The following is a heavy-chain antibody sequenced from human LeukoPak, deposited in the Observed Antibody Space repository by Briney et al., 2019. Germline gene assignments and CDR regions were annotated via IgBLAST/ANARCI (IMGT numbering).Heavy chain of an antibody. J-gene: IGHJ4*02. V-gene: IGHV3-23*01. CDR3: AKMYYGLDY. D-gene: IGHD3-10*01. Sequence: GGSLRLSCAASGFTFSDYGMSWVRQAPGKGLEWVSAISGMGGSTYYSDSVKGRFTISRDNSKNTFHLQMNSLRAEDTAIYYCAKMYYGLDYWGQGTRVAVSS. CDR2: ISGMGGST. CDR1: GFTFSDYG.